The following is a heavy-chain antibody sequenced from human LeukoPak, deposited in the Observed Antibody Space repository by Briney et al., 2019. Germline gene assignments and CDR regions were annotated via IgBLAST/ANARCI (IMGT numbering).Heavy chain of an antibody. CDR1: GGTFSSYA. CDR3: ARDLGGKLGTFDY. Sequence: SVKVSCKASGGTFSSYAISWVRRAPGQGLEWMGGVIPIFGTANYAQKFQGRVTITADESTSTAYMELSSLRSEDTAVYYCARDLGGKLGTFDYWGQGTLVTVSS. D-gene: IGHD3-16*01. CDR2: VIPIFGTA. J-gene: IGHJ4*02. V-gene: IGHV1-69*13.